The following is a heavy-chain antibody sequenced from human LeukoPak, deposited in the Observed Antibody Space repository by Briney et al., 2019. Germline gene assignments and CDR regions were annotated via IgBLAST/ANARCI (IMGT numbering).Heavy chain of an antibody. CDR2: ISGGGDSI. CDR3: AKDIGPLWFGD. V-gene: IGHV3-23*01. J-gene: IGHJ4*02. CDR1: GFAFSSYA. Sequence: GGSLRLSCAASGFAFSSYAMSWVRQAPGKGLEWVSVISGGGDSIYYADSVKGRFTISRDNSKNTLYLQMNSLRAEDTAVYYCAKDIGPLWFGDWGQGTLVTVSS. D-gene: IGHD3-10*01.